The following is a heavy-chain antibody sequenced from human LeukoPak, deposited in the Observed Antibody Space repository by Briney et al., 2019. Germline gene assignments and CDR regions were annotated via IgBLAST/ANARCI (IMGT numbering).Heavy chain of an antibody. J-gene: IGHJ3*02. CDR3: AKVMIVVAIGAFDI. Sequence: QTGGSLRLSCAASGFTFRSYAMSWVRQAPGKGVEWVSAISGSGASTYYADSVKGRFTISRHNSKNPLYLQMNSLTAEDTAVYYCAKVMIVVAIGAFDIWGQGTMVTVSS. CDR1: GFTFRSYA. D-gene: IGHD3-22*01. CDR2: ISGSGAST. V-gene: IGHV3-23*01.